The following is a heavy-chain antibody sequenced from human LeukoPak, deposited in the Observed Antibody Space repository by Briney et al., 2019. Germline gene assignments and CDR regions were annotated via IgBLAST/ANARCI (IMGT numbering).Heavy chain of an antibody. CDR3: ARDRDGDEDFDY. V-gene: IGHV3-48*01. Sequence: GGSLRLSCAASGFNFSTYSMNWVRQAPGKGLEWLSHTSVTGAVTTYADSLKGRFTISSDTAKNSLYLQLNSLTVGDTAIYYCARDRDGDEDFDYWGRGTLVTVSS. CDR1: GFNFSTYS. J-gene: IGHJ4*02. D-gene: IGHD4-17*01. CDR2: TSVTGAVT.